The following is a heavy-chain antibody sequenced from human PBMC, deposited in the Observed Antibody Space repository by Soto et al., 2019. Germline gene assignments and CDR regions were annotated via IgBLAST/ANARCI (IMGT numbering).Heavy chain of an antibody. CDR2: ISGSGGST. V-gene: IGHV3-23*01. CDR1: GFTFSRYA. D-gene: IGHD6-19*01. J-gene: IGHJ6*02. Sequence: GGSLRLSCAASGFTFSRYAMSWVRQAPGKGLEWVSAISGSGGSTYYADSVKGRFTISRDNSKNTLYLQMNSLRAEDTAVYYCAKDQVAVAGGYYYYGMDVWGQGTTVTVSS. CDR3: AKDQVAVAGGYYYYGMDV.